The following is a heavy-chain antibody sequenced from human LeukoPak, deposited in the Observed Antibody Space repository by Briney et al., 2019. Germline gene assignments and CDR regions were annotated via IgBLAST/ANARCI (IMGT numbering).Heavy chain of an antibody. V-gene: IGHV4-59*01. CDR2: IYYSGST. CDR3: VRLDYSNFFDY. D-gene: IGHD4-11*01. CDR1: GGSISSYY. Sequence: SETLSLTCTVSGGSISSYYWSWIRQPPGKGLEWIGYIYYSGSTNYNPSLKSRVTISVDTSKNQFSLKLSSVTAADTAVYYCVRLDYSNFFDYWGQGNLVTVSS. J-gene: IGHJ4*02.